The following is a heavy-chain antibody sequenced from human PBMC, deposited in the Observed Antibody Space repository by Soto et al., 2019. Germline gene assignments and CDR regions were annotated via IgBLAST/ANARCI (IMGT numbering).Heavy chain of an antibody. CDR3: ARVPGP. CDR2: IYHSGST. V-gene: IGHV4-30-2*01. D-gene: IGHD3-10*01. Sequence: SETLSLACVVSGGSISSGGYSWSWIRQPTGKGLEWIAYIYHSGSTYYNPSLKSRVTISVDRSKNQFSLKLSSVTAADTAVYYCARVPGPWGQGTLVTVSS. CDR1: GGSISSGGYS. J-gene: IGHJ5*02.